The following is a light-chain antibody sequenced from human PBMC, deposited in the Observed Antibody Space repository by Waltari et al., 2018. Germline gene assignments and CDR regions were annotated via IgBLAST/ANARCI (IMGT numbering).Light chain of an antibody. Sequence: DIQMPQSPSYLSASVGARVTISCRASQSISFSLNWYQQKLGQAPRLLIYGASSLQFGVPSKFSGSGSGTDFTHTISGLQPDDIATYYCQQSYTTPRTFGGGTKVEIK. CDR2: GAS. CDR1: QSISFS. CDR3: QQSYTTPRT. V-gene: IGKV1-39*01. J-gene: IGKJ4*01.